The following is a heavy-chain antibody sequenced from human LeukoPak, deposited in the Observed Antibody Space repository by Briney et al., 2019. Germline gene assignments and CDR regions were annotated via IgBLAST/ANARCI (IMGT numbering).Heavy chain of an antibody. CDR3: ARDSYGDANFDS. D-gene: IGHD4-17*01. V-gene: IGHV3-23*01. J-gene: IGHJ4*02. CDR1: RFTFSSYD. CDR2: ISSTGGTT. Sequence: GGSLRLSCAASRFTFSSYDMTWVRQAPGKGLEWVSSISSTGGTTYYADSVKGRFTISRDISKNAVYLQMNSLRAEDTAVYYCARDSYGDANFDSWGQGTLVTVSS.